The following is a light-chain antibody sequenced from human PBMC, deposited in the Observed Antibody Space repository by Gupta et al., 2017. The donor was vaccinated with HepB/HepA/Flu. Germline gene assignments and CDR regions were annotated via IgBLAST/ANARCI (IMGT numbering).Light chain of an antibody. CDR2: GAS. V-gene: IGKV3-20*01. J-gene: IGKJ5*01. CDR3: QQYGNSPIT. Sequence: EIVLTQSPDTLSLSPGERATLSCRASQSVRSSHLAWYQQKPGQAPRPLIYGASSRATGIPDRLSGSGSGTDFTLTISRLEPEDFAVYYCQQYGNSPITFGQGTRLEIK. CDR1: QSVRSSH.